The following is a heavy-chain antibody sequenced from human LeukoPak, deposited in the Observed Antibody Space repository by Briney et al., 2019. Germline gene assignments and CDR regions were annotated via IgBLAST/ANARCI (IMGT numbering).Heavy chain of an antibody. CDR2: VYHSGST. V-gene: IGHV4-59*01. D-gene: IGHD3-3*01. J-gene: IGHJ4*02. CDR3: ARATVTYDFWSGYPSYFDS. Sequence: TSETLSLTCSVSGGSMSFYYWSWIRQPPGKGLEWIGYVYHSGSTNYNPSLKSRVTISVDTSKSQFSLSLRSVTAADTAVYYCARATVTYDFWSGYPSYFDSWGQGTLVPVSS. CDR1: GGSMSFYY.